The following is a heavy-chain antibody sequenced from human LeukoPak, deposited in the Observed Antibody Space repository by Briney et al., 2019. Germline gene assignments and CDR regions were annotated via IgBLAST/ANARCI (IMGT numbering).Heavy chain of an antibody. Sequence: SQTLSLTCTVSGGSISSYYWSWIRHPAGKGLEWIGRIYTSGSTNYTPSLKSRVTISVDTSKSQFSLKLSSVTAADTAVYYCARGRRVPAARFYYMDVWGKGTTVTVSS. CDR2: IYTSGST. CDR1: GGSISSYY. J-gene: IGHJ6*03. D-gene: IGHD2-2*01. V-gene: IGHV4-4*07. CDR3: ARGRRVPAARFYYMDV.